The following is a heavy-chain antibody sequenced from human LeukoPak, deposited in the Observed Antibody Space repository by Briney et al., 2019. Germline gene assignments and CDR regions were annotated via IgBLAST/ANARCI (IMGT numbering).Heavy chain of an antibody. CDR3: ARQRFYGMDV. V-gene: IGHV4-34*01. CDR1: GGSFSGYY. J-gene: IGHJ6*02. CDR2: INHSGST. Sequence: AETLSLTCAVYGGSFSGYYWSWIRQPPGKGLEWIWEINHSGSTNYNPSLKSRVTISVDTSKNQFSLKLSSVTAAETAVYYCARQRFYGMDVWGQGTTVTVSS.